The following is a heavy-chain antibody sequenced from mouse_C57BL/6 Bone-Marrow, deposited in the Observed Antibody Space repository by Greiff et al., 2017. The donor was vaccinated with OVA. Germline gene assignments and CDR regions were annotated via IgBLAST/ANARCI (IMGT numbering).Heavy chain of an antibody. CDR3: ARETDWDWYFDV. Sequence: EVKLMESEGGLVQPGSSMKLSCTASGFTFSDYYMAWVRQVPEKGLEWVANINYDGSSTYYLDSLKSRFIISRDNAKNILYLHMSSLKSEDTATYYCARETDWDWYFDVWGTGTTVTVSS. V-gene: IGHV5-16*01. D-gene: IGHD4-1*01. CDR1: GFTFSDYY. CDR2: INYDGSST. J-gene: IGHJ1*03.